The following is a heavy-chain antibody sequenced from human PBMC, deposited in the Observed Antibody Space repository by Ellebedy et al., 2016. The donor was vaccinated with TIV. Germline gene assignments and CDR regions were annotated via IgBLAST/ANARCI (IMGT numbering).Heavy chain of an antibody. CDR2: ITSSGLYI. Sequence: GESLKISCAASGFTFSDYPMNWIRHAPGKGLEWVSSITSSGLYIYYADSVKGRFTISRDNAKNSLYLQINSLRVEDTAVYYCARGGGASGSADWGQGTLVTVST. V-gene: IGHV3-21*04. J-gene: IGHJ4*02. D-gene: IGHD2-21*01. CDR1: GFTFSDYP. CDR3: ARGGGASGSAD.